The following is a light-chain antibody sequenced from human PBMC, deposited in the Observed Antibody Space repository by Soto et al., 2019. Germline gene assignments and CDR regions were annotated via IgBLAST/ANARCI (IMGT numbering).Light chain of an antibody. J-gene: IGLJ2*01. CDR2: DVT. CDR3: GLYTIAETVV. V-gene: IGLV2-18*01. CDR1: KEVASYNR. Sequence: QSVLTQPPSVSGSPGQSVTISCTGTKEVASYNRVSWYQQTPGTSPKLLIYDVTKRASGISDRFSGSKSGNTASLTISGLHPDDEGDYYYGLYTIAETVVLGGGTKLTVL.